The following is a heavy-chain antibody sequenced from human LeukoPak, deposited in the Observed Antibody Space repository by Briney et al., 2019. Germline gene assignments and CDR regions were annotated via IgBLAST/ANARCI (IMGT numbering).Heavy chain of an antibody. J-gene: IGHJ3*02. D-gene: IGHD4-17*01. CDR1: GYSISSGYY. CDR2: LFYSGYT. Sequence: PSETLSLTCTVSGYSISSGYYWGWIRQPPGKGLECIGYLFYSGYTYYNPSLKSRVTLSVDTSKNQFSLKLSSVTAADTAVYYCARGLDYGDYDDAFDIWGQGTMVTVSS. V-gene: IGHV4-38-2*02. CDR3: ARGLDYGDYDDAFDI.